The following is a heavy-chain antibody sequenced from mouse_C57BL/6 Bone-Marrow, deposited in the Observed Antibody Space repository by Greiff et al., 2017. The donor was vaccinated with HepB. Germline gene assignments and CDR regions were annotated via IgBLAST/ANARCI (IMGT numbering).Heavy chain of an antibody. CDR2: ISDGGSYT. D-gene: IGHD2-2*01. J-gene: IGHJ2*01. Sequence: EVKLMESGGGLVKPGGSLKLSCAASGFTFSSYAMSWVRQTPEKRLEWVATISDGGSYTYYPDNVKGRFTISRDNAKNNLYLQMSHLKSEDTAMYYCARDGYDEGVGYYFDYWGQGTTLTVSS. V-gene: IGHV5-4*01. CDR3: ARDGYDEGVGYYFDY. CDR1: GFTFSSYA.